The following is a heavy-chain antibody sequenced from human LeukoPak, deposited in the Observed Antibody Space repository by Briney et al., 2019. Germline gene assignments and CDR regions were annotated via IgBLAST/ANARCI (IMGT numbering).Heavy chain of an antibody. J-gene: IGHJ5*02. CDR3: AMSPPRGAWFDP. V-gene: IGHV4-4*09. Sequence: SETLSLTCSVSGASTTSDYWNWIRRSPGKGLEWIGFIYDSGSTIYNPSLKSRVTISVDTSKNQFSLKLRSVTAADTAIYYCAMSPPRGAWFDPWGQGSLVTVSS. D-gene: IGHD4/OR15-4a*01. CDR2: IYDSGST. CDR1: GASTTSDY.